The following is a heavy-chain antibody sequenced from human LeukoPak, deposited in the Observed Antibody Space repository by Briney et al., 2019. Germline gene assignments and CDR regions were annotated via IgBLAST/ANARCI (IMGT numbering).Heavy chain of an antibody. CDR1: GYSISSGYY. CDR2: IYYSGTT. V-gene: IGHV4-38-2*02. J-gene: IGHJ6*03. CDR3: ARQISDYYYYYIDV. D-gene: IGHD3-10*01. Sequence: SETLSLTCTVSGYSISSGYYWGWIRPPPGKGLEWIGTIYYSGTTYYNPSLESRATISEDTSKNQFSLTLRSVTAADTAVYYCARQISDYYYYYIDVWGKGTTVTVSS.